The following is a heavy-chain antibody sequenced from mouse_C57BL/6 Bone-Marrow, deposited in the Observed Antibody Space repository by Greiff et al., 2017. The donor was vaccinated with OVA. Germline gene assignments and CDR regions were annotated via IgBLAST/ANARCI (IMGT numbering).Heavy chain of an antibody. CDR3: ARIEYDVGFAY. V-gene: IGHV1-42*01. CDR1: GYSFTGYY. J-gene: IGHJ3*01. CDR2: INPSTGGT. D-gene: IGHD2-4*01. Sequence: EVQLQQSGPELVKPGASVKISCKASGYSFTGYYMNWVKQSPEKSLEWIGEINPSTGGTTYNQKFKAKATLTVDKSSSTAYMQLKSLTSEDSAVYYCARIEYDVGFAYWGQGTLVTGSA.